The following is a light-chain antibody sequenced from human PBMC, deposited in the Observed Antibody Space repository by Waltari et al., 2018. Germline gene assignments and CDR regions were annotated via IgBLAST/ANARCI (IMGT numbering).Light chain of an antibody. CDR3: AAWDDSLNAWI. J-gene: IGLJ3*02. CDR1: RSHLGRNN. Sequence: QSLLTQPPSISWAPGPRVTISCSGGRSHLGRNNVIWYEQVPGTAPKLLIFRSDQRPSGVSDRFSGSKSGTSASLTITGLLSADEADYICAAWDDSLNAWIFGGGTRLTVL. V-gene: IGLV1-44*01. CDR2: RSD.